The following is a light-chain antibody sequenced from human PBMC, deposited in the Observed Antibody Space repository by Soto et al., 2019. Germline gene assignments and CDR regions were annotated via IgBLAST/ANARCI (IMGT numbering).Light chain of an antibody. CDR2: DAS. CDR1: QSVRYS. Sequence: EILMTQPPATLSVSPGESVTFSCRASQSVRYSLGWYQQKPGQAPRLLIYDASIMAPGIPVRFSGSGSGTQFTLTISSLQSEDFGVYYCQQNKDWPGTFGQGTKVEIK. V-gene: IGKV3-15*01. CDR3: QQNKDWPGT. J-gene: IGKJ1*01.